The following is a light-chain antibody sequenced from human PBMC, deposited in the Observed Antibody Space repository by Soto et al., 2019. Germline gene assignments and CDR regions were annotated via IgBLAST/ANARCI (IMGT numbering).Light chain of an antibody. CDR2: EVT. V-gene: IGLV2-14*01. J-gene: IGLJ2*01. CDR3: SSYTTNITPVV. Sequence: QSALTQPASVSGSPGQSITISCTGTSSDVGGYNFVSWYQHHPGKAPKLMIYEVTNRPSGVSNRFSGSKSGNTASLSISGLQAEDEADYYCSSYTTNITPVVFGGGTQLAVL. CDR1: SSDVGGYNF.